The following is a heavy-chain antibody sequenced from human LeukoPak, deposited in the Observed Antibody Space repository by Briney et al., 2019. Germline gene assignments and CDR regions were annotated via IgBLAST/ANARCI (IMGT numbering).Heavy chain of an antibody. J-gene: IGHJ5*02. Sequence: SETLSLTCTVSGGSISSYYWSWIRQPPGKGLEWIGYIYTSGSTNYSPSLKSRVTISVDTSKNQFSLKLSSVTAADTAVYYCARQVTQYYDFWSGYTPFGGGPNWFDPWGQGTLVTVSS. D-gene: IGHD3-3*01. CDR2: IYTSGST. CDR1: GGSISSYY. V-gene: IGHV4-4*09. CDR3: ARQVTQYYDFWSGYTPFGGGPNWFDP.